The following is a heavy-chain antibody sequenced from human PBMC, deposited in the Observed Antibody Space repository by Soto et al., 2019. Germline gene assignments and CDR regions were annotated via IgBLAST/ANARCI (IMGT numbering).Heavy chain of an antibody. V-gene: IGHV3-23*01. CDR2: ISGIDGST. CDR3: ARVEKNWFDP. D-gene: IGHD3-3*01. CDR1: GFTFSSYA. J-gene: IGHJ5*02. Sequence: GGSLRLSCAASGFTFSSYAMSWVRQAPGQGLEWVSSISGIDGSTSYANSVKGRFTISRDNSKNTLFLQMNSLRAEDTAVYYCARVEKNWFDPWGQGTLVTVSS.